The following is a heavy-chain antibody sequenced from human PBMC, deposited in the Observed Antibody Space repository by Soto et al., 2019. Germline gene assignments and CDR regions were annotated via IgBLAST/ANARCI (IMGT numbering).Heavy chain of an antibody. J-gene: IGHJ4*02. CDR1: GGSISNNF. Sequence: SETLSLTCTVSGGSISNNFWCWIRLCPGKGLEWIGYIHFTGSTNYNPSLKSRVHISVDTSKNQLSLRLSSVTAADTAVYYGARRDRYNKFDYRGQGALVTVSS. CDR2: IHFTGST. CDR3: ARRDRYNKFDY. D-gene: IGHD4-4*01. V-gene: IGHV4-59*01.